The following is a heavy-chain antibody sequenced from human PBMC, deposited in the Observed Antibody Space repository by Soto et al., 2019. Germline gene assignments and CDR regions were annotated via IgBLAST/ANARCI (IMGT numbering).Heavy chain of an antibody. CDR3: AKAHRSYGSGSYYGYYGMDV. CDR2: ISYDGSDK. V-gene: IGHV3-30*18. J-gene: IGHJ6*02. CDR1: GFTFSRYG. D-gene: IGHD3-10*01. Sequence: QVQLVESGGGVVQPGRSLRLSCAAAGFTFSRYGMHWVRQAPGKGLGLVSVISYDGSDKYYVDSVTGRFTISRDNSKNTLYLQMKSLSAEDTAVYYCAKAHRSYGSGSYYGYYGMDVWGQGTKVTVSS.